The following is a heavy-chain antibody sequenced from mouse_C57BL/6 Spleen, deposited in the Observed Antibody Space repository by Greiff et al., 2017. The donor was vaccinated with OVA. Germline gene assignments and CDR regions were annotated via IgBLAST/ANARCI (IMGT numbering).Heavy chain of an antibody. CDR1: GYTFTDYE. V-gene: IGHV1-15*01. J-gene: IGHJ4*01. CDR3: TRWVVTRAMDY. CDR2: IDPETGGT. D-gene: IGHD2-2*01. Sequence: QVQLQQSGAELVRPGASVTLSCKASGYTFTDYEMHWVKQTPVHGLEWIGAIDPETGGTAYNQKFKGKAILTADKSSSTAYMELRSLTSDDSAVYYCTRWVVTRAMDYWGQGTSVTVSS.